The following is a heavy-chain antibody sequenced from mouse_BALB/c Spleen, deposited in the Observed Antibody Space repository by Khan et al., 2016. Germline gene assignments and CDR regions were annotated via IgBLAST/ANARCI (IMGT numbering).Heavy chain of an antibody. Sequence: EVELVESGGGLVKPGGSLKLSCAASGFTFCSYAMSWVRQTPEKRLEWVASISSGGSTYYPDSVKGRFTISRDNARNILNLQMSSLRSEDTAMYYCAREDYGNYGDYFDYWGQDTTLTVSS. J-gene: IGHJ2*01. CDR2: ISSGGST. CDR3: AREDYGNYGDYFDY. CDR1: GFTFCSYA. V-gene: IGHV5-6-5*01. D-gene: IGHD2-1*01.